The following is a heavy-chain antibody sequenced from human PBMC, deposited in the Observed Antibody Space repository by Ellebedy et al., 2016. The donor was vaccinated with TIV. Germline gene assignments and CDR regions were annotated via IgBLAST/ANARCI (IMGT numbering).Heavy chain of an antibody. CDR1: GGTFSRYA. V-gene: IGHV1-69*04. D-gene: IGHD6-19*01. CDR2: IMPILYVA. CDR3: ARDPGSGWYFDY. J-gene: IGHJ4*02. Sequence: AASVKVSCKASGGTFSRYALNWVRQPPGQGLEWMGRIMPILYVANYPKKFQGRVTITADKSTSTAYMELRSLRSEDTAVYYCARDPGSGWYFDYWGQGTLVTVSS.